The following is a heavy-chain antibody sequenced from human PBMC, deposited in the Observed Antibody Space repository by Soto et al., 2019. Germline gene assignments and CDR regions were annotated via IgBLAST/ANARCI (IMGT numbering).Heavy chain of an antibody. J-gene: IGHJ5*02. CDR3: ARFLQGP. V-gene: IGHV4-34*01. CDR2: INHSGST. Sequence: VTRALKCAVYGRCLSVGDWSWIRQPPGKGLEWIGEINHSGSTNYNPSLKSRVTISVDTSKNQFSLKLSSVTAADTAVYYCARFLQGPWGQGTLVTVSS. CDR1: GRCLSVGD.